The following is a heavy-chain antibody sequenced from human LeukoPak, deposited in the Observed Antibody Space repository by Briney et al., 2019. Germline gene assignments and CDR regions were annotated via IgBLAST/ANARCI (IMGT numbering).Heavy chain of an antibody. Sequence: SETLSLTCAVYGGSFSGYYWSWIRQPPGKGLEWIGEINHSGSTNYNPSLKRRVSISVDTSKNQFSLKLSSVTAADTAVYYCARGTYTYYDFWSGYSTYYYYGMDVWGQGTTVTVSS. D-gene: IGHD3-3*01. CDR2: INHSGST. V-gene: IGHV4-34*01. CDR1: GGSFSGYY. CDR3: ARGTYTYYDFWSGYSTYYYYGMDV. J-gene: IGHJ6*02.